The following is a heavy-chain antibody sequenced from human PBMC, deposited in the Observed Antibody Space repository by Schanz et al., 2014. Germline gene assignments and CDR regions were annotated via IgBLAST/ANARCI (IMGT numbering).Heavy chain of an antibody. D-gene: IGHD5-12*01. Sequence: QVQLVESGGGVVQPGRSLRLSCAVSGFTFSSYGMHWVRQAPDKGLEWVALISYDGSNKHYADSVKGRFTISRDNSKKTLYVQMNSLRAEDTAVYYCARDRPSGYALDFWGQGTLXTVSS. CDR2: ISYDGSNK. CDR3: ARDRPSGYALDF. V-gene: IGHV3-30*03. J-gene: IGHJ4*02. CDR1: GFTFSSYG.